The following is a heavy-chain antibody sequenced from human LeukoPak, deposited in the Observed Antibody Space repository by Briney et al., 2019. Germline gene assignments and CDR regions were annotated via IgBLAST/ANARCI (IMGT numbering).Heavy chain of an antibody. CDR1: GGSFSGYY. CDR2: INHSGST. J-gene: IGHJ4*01. V-gene: IGHV4-34*01. Sequence: SETLSLTCAVYGGSFSGYYWSWIRQPPGKGLEWIGEINHSGSTNYNPSLKSRVTISVDTSKNQFSLKLSSVTAADTAVYYCASSAITMDRAVIPRLDYWFHDTMVTV. D-gene: IGHD3-10*01. CDR3: ASSAITMDRAVIPRLDY.